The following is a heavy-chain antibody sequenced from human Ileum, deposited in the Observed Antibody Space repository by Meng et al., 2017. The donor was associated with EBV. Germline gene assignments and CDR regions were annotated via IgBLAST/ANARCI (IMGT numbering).Heavy chain of an antibody. CDR1: GGTMSSTNW. CDR2: IYHSGST. Sequence: VQRQGSGPGRVKPSGTLSFTGAVSGGTMSSTNWWSWVRQPPGKGLEWIGEIYHSGSTNYNPSLKSRVSISVDKSKNQFSLKLSSVTAADTAVYYCARADKVRFDYWGQGTLVTVSS. V-gene: IGHV4-4*02. J-gene: IGHJ4*02. CDR3: ARADKVRFDY.